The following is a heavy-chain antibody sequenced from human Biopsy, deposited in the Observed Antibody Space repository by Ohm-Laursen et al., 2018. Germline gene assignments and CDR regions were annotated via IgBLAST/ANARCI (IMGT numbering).Heavy chain of an antibody. CDR1: GGSIGSFF. CDR3: ARVGVGAPSIDYFDS. J-gene: IGHJ4*02. CDR2: IYYSGST. D-gene: IGHD1-26*01. V-gene: IGHV4-59*01. Sequence: GTLSLTCTVSGGSIGSFFWSWIRQPPGKGLVGIGYIYYSGSTNYNPSLRSRVTISVDRSKNQFSLELSSVTAADTAVYYCARVGVGAPSIDYFDSWGQGALVTVSS.